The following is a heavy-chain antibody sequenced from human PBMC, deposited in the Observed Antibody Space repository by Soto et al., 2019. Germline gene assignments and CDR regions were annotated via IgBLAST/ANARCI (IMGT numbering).Heavy chain of an antibody. V-gene: IGHV3-7*03. CDR2: INQDGSEK. CDR1: GFTFSSYW. J-gene: IGHJ4*02. Sequence: EVQVVESGGGLVQPGGSLRLSCAASGFTFSSYWMSWVRQAPGKWLEWVARINQDGSEKYYVDSVKGRFTISRDNAKNSLYLQMNSLRAEDTAVYYCARDYPGGSYYDYWGQGTLVTVSS. CDR3: ARDYPGGSYYDY. D-gene: IGHD1-26*01.